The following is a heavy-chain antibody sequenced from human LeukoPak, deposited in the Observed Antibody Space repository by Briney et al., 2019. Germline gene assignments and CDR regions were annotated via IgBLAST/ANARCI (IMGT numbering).Heavy chain of an antibody. D-gene: IGHD3-9*01. CDR2: FDPEDGET. CDR1: GYTLTGLS. V-gene: IGHV1-24*01. CDR3: ATSLRYFDWFTPFDY. J-gene: IGHJ4*02. Sequence: ASVKVSCKVSGYTLTGLSMHWVRQAPGKGLEWMGGFDPEDGETIYAQKFQGRVTMTEDTSTDTAYMELSSLRSEDTAVYYCATSLRYFDWFTPFDYWGQGTLVTVSS.